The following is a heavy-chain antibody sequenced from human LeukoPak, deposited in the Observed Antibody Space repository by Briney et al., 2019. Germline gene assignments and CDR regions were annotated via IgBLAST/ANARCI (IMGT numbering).Heavy chain of an antibody. V-gene: IGHV1-24*01. Sequence: ASVKVSCKVTGYTLTELSMHWVRQAPGKGLEWMGGFDPEDGETIYAQKFQGRVTMTEDTSTDTAYMELSSLRSEDTAVYYCATDLGLGWYFFDYWGQGTLVTVSS. J-gene: IGHJ4*02. CDR1: GYTLTELS. CDR2: FDPEDGET. CDR3: ATDLGLGWYFFDY. D-gene: IGHD6-19*01.